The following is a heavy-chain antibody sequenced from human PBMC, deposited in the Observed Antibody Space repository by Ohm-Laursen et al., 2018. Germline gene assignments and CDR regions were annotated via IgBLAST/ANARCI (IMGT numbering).Heavy chain of an antibody. D-gene: IGHD3-22*01. CDR2: IVPVLNIA. CDR3: TGGDRTGYYFKY. V-gene: IGHV1-69*02. CDR1: GGTLSDYT. J-gene: IGHJ1*01. Sequence: ASVKVSCKTSGGTLSDYTINWVRQAPGQGFEWMGRIVPVLNIANGAQKFQGRLTITADTSTNTAHLELSSLKSEDTAVYYCTGGDRTGYYFKYWGQGTLVTVPS.